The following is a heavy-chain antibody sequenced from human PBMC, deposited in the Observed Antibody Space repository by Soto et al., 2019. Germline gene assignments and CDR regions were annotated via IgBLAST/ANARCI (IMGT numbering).Heavy chain of an antibody. CDR2: TYYRSKWYY. V-gene: IGHV6-1*01. CDR1: GDGISSNSAA. CDR3: ARDEDEYLGLNH. Sequence: PSQTLSLTCAISGDGISSNSAAWNWIRQSPSRGLEWLGRTYYRSKWYYDYTSSVRSRISINPDTSKNQFSLQLRSVTPEDTAVYYCARDEDEYLGLNHWGQGIPVTVSS. D-gene: IGHD2-15*01. J-gene: IGHJ5*02.